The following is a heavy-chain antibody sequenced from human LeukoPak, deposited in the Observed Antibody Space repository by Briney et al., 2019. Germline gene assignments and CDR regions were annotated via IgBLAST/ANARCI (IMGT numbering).Heavy chain of an antibody. CDR3: AQGGSEIYYFYHGMDV. V-gene: IGHV3-30*03. Sequence: GGSLRLSCAASGFTVSSNYMNWVRQAPGKGLEWVTAISYDGSNKHYADSVRGRFTISRDNSKNTLYLQMNSLRSDDTAVYYCAQGGSEIYYFYHGMDVWGRGTTVTVSS. J-gene: IGHJ6*02. CDR2: ISYDGSNK. CDR1: GFTVSSNY. D-gene: IGHD3-10*01.